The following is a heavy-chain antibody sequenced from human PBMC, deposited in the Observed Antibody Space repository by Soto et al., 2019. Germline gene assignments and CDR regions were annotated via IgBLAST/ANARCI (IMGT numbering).Heavy chain of an antibody. D-gene: IGHD5-12*01. CDR1: GFTVSSNY. Sequence: EVQLVESGGGLVQPGGSLRLSCAASGFTVSSNYMSWVRQAPGKGLEWVSVIYSGGSTYYADSVKGRFTISRDNSKNTLYLQMTSLRAEDTAVYYCARDRSQRGGYDPWGQGTLVTVSS. J-gene: IGHJ5*02. CDR3: ARDRSQRGGYDP. CDR2: IYSGGST. V-gene: IGHV3-66*01.